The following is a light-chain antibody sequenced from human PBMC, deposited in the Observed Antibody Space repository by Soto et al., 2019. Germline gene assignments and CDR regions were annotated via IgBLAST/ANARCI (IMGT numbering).Light chain of an antibody. Sequence: QYVLTQPPSASGAPGQRVTISCSGSSSNIGSNYVYWYQQLPGTAPKLLIYRNNQRRSGVPDRFSGSKSGTSASLAISGLRSEDEADYYCAAWDDTLSGVLFGGGTQLTVL. J-gene: IGLJ2*01. CDR1: SSNIGSNY. CDR2: RNN. V-gene: IGLV1-47*01. CDR3: AAWDDTLSGVL.